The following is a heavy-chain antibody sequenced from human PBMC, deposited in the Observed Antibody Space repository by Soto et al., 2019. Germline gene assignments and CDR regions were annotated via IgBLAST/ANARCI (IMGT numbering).Heavy chain of an antibody. CDR1: GYTFTSHY. J-gene: IGHJ6*02. V-gene: IGHV1-46*01. Sequence: QVQLAQSGTEVRKSGASVTISCQTSGYTFTSHYVHWVRQAPGQGLEWMGIINTSGGSTNYAQKFEGRLTVTRXAXTXTXXXXLXXXXXXXXXXXXXXXXXXXGVRXTPXRGRKSEYNYYGMDVWGQGTTVIVSS. D-gene: IGHD3-10*01. CDR2: INTSGGST. CDR3: XXXXXXGVRXTPXRGRKSEYNYYGMDV.